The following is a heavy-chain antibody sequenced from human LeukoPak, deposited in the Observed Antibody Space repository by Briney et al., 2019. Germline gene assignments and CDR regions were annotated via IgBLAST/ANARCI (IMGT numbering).Heavy chain of an antibody. D-gene: IGHD3-10*01. Sequence: GGSLRLFCAASGFTFSSYSMNWVRQAPGKGLEWVSSISSSSSYIYYADSMKGRFTISRDNAKNSLYRQMNSLRAEDTGVYYCARKLRGGDIYGSGSLSFYYFDYWGQGTLVTVSS. CDR1: GFTFSSYS. CDR3: ARKLRGGDIYGSGSLSFYYFDY. V-gene: IGHV3-21*01. CDR2: ISSSSSYI. J-gene: IGHJ4*02.